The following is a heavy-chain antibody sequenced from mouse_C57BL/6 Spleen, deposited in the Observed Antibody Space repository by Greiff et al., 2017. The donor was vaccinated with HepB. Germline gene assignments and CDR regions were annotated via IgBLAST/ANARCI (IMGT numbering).Heavy chain of an antibody. CDR1: GFSLTSYG. CDR3: ARHGGNYNYCAMDY. D-gene: IGHD2-1*01. Sequence: VQLKESGPGLVAPSQSLSITCTVSGFSLTSYGVHWVRQPPGKGLEWLVVIWSDGSTTYTSALKSRLSISKDNSKSQVVLKMIRLQTDDTAMYYCARHGGNYNYCAMDYWGQGTSVTVSS. V-gene: IGHV2-6-1*01. J-gene: IGHJ4*01. CDR2: IWSDGST.